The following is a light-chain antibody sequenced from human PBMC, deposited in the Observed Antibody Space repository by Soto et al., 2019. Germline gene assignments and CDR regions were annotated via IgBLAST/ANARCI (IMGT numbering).Light chain of an antibody. CDR3: AAWDDTLNGVV. Sequence: QSVLTQPPSTSGTPGQRVTISCSGSSFNIGSNTVNWYQQLPGTAPKLLMYSNNQRPSGVPDRFSGSKSGTSASLAISGLQSEDEADYYCAAWDDTLNGVVFGGGTKLTVL. J-gene: IGLJ3*02. CDR2: SNN. V-gene: IGLV1-44*01. CDR1: SFNIGSNT.